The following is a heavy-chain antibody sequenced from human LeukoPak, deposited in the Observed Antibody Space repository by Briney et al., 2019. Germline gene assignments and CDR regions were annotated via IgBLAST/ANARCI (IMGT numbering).Heavy chain of an antibody. V-gene: IGHV3-23*01. CDR1: GFTFSSYA. Sequence: GGSLRLSCAASGFTFSSYAMSWVRQAPGKGLEWVSAISGSGGSTYYADSVKGRFTISRDNSKNTLYLQMNSLRAGDTAVYYCAKGGGYCSGGSCGPWGQGTLVTVSS. CDR2: ISGSGGST. CDR3: AKGGGYCSGGSCGP. J-gene: IGHJ5*02. D-gene: IGHD2-15*01.